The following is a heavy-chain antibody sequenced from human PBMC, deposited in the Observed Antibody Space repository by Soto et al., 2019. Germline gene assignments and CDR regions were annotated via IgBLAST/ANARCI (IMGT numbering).Heavy chain of an antibody. Sequence: GGSLRLSCAASGFTFNDYSMHWVRQAPGKGLEWVSLITWDGGATYYTDSVKGRFTISRDNSKNSLYLQMNSLRTADTALYYCAKDKGQLALDYWGQGTLVTVSS. V-gene: IGHV3-43*01. D-gene: IGHD1-1*01. CDR1: GFTFNDYS. CDR3: AKDKGQLALDY. CDR2: ITWDGGAT. J-gene: IGHJ4*02.